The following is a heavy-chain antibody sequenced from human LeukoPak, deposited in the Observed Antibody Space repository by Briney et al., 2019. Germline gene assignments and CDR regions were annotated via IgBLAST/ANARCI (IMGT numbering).Heavy chain of an antibody. CDR2: INPNSGGT. CDR3: ARSVYTRIAVTEGATNWFDP. J-gene: IGHJ5*02. D-gene: IGHD6-19*01. Sequence: ASVKVSCKASGYTFTGYYMHWVRQAPGQGLEWMGWINPNSGGTNYTQKFQGRVIMTRDTSTSTVYMELSSLRSEDTAVYYCARSVYTRIAVTEGATNWFDPWGQGTLVTVSS. V-gene: IGHV1-2*02. CDR1: GYTFTGYY.